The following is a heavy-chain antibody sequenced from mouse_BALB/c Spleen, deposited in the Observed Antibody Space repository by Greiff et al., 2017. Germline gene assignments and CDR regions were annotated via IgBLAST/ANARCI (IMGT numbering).Heavy chain of an antibody. J-gene: IGHJ2*01. V-gene: IGHV14-3*02. CDR3: AITTVSYFDY. D-gene: IGHD1-1*01. CDR2: IDPANGNT. Sequence: EVKLVESGAELVKPGASVKLSCTASGYNIKDTYMHWVKQRPEQGLEWIGRIDPANGNTKYDPKFQGKATITADTSSNTAYLQLSSLTSEDTAVYYCAITTVSYFDYWGQGTTLTVSS. CDR1: GYNIKDTY.